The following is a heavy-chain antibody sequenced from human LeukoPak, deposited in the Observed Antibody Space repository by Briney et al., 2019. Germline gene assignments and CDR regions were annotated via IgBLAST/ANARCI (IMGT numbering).Heavy chain of an antibody. V-gene: IGHV3-23*01. CDR2: ISGSGGST. D-gene: IGHD3-10*01. CDR1: GFTFSSYS. Sequence: GGSLRLSCAACGFTFSSYSMSWVRQAPGKGLEWVSAISGSGGSTYYADSAKGRFTISRDNSKNTLYLQMNSLRAEDTAVYYCAKCISAYYYGSGSYTEYYGMDVWGKGTTVTVSS. CDR3: AKCISAYYYGSGSYTEYYGMDV. J-gene: IGHJ6*04.